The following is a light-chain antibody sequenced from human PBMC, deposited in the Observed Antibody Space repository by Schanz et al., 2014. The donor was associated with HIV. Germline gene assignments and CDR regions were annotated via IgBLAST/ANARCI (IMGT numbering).Light chain of an antibody. CDR1: SSDVGGYNY. CDR2: EVS. Sequence: QSVLTQPPSASGSPGQSVTISCTGTSSDVGGYNYVSWYQQHPGKAPKLMIYEVSKRPSGVPDRFSGTKSGTSASLAISGLQSEDEADYYCATWDDSLNGHWVFGGGTQLTVL. J-gene: IGLJ3*02. CDR3: ATWDDSLNGHWV. V-gene: IGLV2-8*01.